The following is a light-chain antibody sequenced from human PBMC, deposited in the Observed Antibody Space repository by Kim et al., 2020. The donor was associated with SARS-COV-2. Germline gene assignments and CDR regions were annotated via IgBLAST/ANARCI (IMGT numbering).Light chain of an antibody. CDR1: QSVSNHY. J-gene: IGKJ4*01. CDR3: QQYVTSPLLT. V-gene: IGKV3-20*01. CDR2: GAS. Sequence: PGERATHSCEASQSVSNHYLAWNQQKTGQSPRRLIYGASSRATGIPDRFSGSVSGTDFTLTISRLEPEDFAVYYCQQYVTSPLLTFGAGTKVDIK.